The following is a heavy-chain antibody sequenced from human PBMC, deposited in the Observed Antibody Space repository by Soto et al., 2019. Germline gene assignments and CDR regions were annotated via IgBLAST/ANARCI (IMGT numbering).Heavy chain of an antibody. CDR1: GYSFAGYW. CDR3: ARTRSFTLGFYYDGMDV. CDR2: IYPGDSDT. J-gene: IGHJ6*02. D-gene: IGHD6-6*01. Sequence: LGESLKISCHGSGYSFAGYWICWVRQMPGKDLEWMGIIYPGDSDTRYSPSFQGQVTISADKSLRTAYLQWTSLKASDTALYYCARTRSFTLGFYYDGMDVWGQGTTVTVSS. V-gene: IGHV5-51*01.